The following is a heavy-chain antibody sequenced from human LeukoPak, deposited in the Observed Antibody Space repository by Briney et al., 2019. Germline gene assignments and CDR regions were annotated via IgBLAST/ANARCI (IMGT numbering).Heavy chain of an antibody. CDR2: ISGRGGGT. V-gene: IGHV3-23*01. CDR1: GFTFGNYA. D-gene: IGHD3-9*01. CDR3: AKATPYYDTLTSYSTPYNWFDP. J-gene: IGHJ5*02. Sequence: GGSLRLSCAASGFTFGNYAMYWVRQAPGKGLEWVSGISGRGGGTYFADSVKGRFTISRDNSKNTLYMQMNSLRGDDTAVYYCAKATPYYDTLTSYSTPYNWFDPWGQGTLVTVSS.